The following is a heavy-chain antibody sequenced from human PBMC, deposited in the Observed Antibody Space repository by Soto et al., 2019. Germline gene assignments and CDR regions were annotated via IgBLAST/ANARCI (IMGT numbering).Heavy chain of an antibody. D-gene: IGHD6-13*01. CDR2: IWYDGSNK. CDR3: ARYSYSSSWYGGGYYYYYMDV. CDR1: GFTFSSYG. Sequence: GGSLRLSCAASGFTFSSYGMHWVRQAPGKGLEWVAVIWYDGSNKYYADSVKGRFTISRDNSKNTLYLQMNSLRAEDTAVYYCARYSYSSSWYGGGYYYYYMDVWGKGTTVTVSS. V-gene: IGHV3-33*01. J-gene: IGHJ6*03.